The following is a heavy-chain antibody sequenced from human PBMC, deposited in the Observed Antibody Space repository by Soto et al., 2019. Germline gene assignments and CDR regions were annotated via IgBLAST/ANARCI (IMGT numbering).Heavy chain of an antibody. CDR2: MNPNSGNT. CDR1: GYTFTSYD. Sequence: QVQLVQSGAEVKKPGASVKVSCKASGYTFTSYDINWVRQATGQGLEWMGWMNPNSGNTGYAQKFQGRVTMTRNTSIRTAYMELSSLRSEDTAVYYCARGRSRYCISTSCYAFDYWGQGTLVTVSS. D-gene: IGHD2-2*01. V-gene: IGHV1-8*01. J-gene: IGHJ4*02. CDR3: ARGRSRYCISTSCYAFDY.